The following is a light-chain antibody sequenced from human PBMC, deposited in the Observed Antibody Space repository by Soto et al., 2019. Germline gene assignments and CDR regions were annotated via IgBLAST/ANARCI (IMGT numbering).Light chain of an antibody. V-gene: IGKV3-20*01. Sequence: EIVLTQFPGSLSLSPGERVTLSCRASQTVSNTYLAWYQQKSGQAPKFLIYGASNRATGIPDRFSGSGSGTAFTLTISRLEPEDFAVYYCQQYGALPLTFGGGIKVEIK. CDR2: GAS. CDR1: QTVSNTY. CDR3: QQYGALPLT. J-gene: IGKJ4*01.